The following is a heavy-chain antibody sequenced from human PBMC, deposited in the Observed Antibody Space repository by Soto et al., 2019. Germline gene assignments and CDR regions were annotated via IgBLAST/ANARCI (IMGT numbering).Heavy chain of an antibody. CDR2: IYPGDSDT. CDR1: GYSFTSYW. Sequence: GESLKISCKGSGYSFTSYWIGWVRQMPGKGLEWMGIIYPGDSDTRYSPSFQGQVTISADKSISTAYLQWSSLKASDTAMYYCLAGGPTLYDSSGYYYPDYWGQGTPVTVSS. CDR3: LAGGPTLYDSSGYYYPDY. D-gene: IGHD3-22*01. J-gene: IGHJ4*02. V-gene: IGHV5-51*01.